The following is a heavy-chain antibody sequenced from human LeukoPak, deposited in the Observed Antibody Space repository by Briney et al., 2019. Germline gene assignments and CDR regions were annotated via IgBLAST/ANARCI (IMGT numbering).Heavy chain of an antibody. CDR3: ARDLPVFGSGSYSDY. Sequence: PGGSLRLSCAASGFTFSSYSMNWVRQAPGKGLEWVSSISSSSSYIYYVDSVKGRFTISRDNAKNSLYLQMNSLRAEDTAVYYCARDLPVFGSGSYSDYWGQGTLVTVSS. CDR2: ISSSSSYI. V-gene: IGHV3-21*01. J-gene: IGHJ4*02. CDR1: GFTFSSYS. D-gene: IGHD3-10*01.